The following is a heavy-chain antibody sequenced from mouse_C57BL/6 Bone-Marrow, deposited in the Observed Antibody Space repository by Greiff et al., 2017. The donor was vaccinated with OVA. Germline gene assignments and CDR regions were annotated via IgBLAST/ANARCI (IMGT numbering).Heavy chain of an antibody. CDR2: ISSGGSYT. Sequence: EVHLVESGGDLVKPGGSLKLSCAASGFTFSSYGMSWVRQTPDKRLEWVATISSGGSYTYYPDSVKGRFTISRDNAKNTLYLQMSSLKSEDTAMYYCARRLAYYSNHGNFDVWGTGTTVTVSS. V-gene: IGHV5-6*01. CDR3: ARRLAYYSNHGNFDV. CDR1: GFTFSSYG. J-gene: IGHJ1*03. D-gene: IGHD2-5*01.